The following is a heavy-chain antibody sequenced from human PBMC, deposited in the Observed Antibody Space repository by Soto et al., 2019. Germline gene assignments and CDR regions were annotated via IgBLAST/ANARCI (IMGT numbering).Heavy chain of an antibody. D-gene: IGHD4-17*01. CDR2: INHSGST. V-gene: IGHV4-34*01. J-gene: IGHJ4*02. CDR3: ARASGDYSPVWY. Sequence: SETLPLTCAVYGGSFSGYYWSWIRQPPGKGLEWIGEINHSGSTNYNPSLKSRVTISVDTSKNQFSLKLSSVTAADTAVYYCARASGDYSPVWYWGQGTLVTVSS. CDR1: GGSFSGYY.